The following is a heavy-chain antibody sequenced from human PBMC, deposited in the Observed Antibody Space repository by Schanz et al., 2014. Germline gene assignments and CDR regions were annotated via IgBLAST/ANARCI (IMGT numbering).Heavy chain of an antibody. V-gene: IGHV3-23*01. CDR3: ARPSDSSWYLDV. J-gene: IGHJ6*03. CDR2: MSGSGSTA. D-gene: IGHD2-21*02. CDR1: GFTFFGSFA. Sequence: VHLLESGGGLVQPGGSLRLSCVASGFTFFGSFAMSWVRQAPGKGLEWVSGMSGSGSTADYADSVKGRFTISRDNSRKTLYLQMNSLRAEDTAVYYCARPSDSSWYLDVWGKGTTVTVSS.